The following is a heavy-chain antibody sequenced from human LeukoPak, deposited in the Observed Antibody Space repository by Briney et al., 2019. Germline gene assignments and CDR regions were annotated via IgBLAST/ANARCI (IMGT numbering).Heavy chain of an antibody. CDR1: GFTFSDYY. V-gene: IGHV3-11*01. CDR3: AKGKSYDSSGYYDY. J-gene: IGHJ4*02. CDR2: ISSSGSTI. Sequence: GGSLRLSCAASGFTFSDYYMSWIRQAPGKGLEWVSYISSSGSTIYYADSVKGRFTISRDNAKNSLYLQMNSLRAEDTALYYCAKGKSYDSSGYYDYWGQGTLVTVSS. D-gene: IGHD3-22*01.